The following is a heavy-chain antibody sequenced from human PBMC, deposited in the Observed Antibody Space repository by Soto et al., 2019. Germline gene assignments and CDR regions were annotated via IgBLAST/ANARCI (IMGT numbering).Heavy chain of an antibody. CDR1: GGSISTGGYY. J-gene: IGHJ4*02. V-gene: IGHV4-31*03. D-gene: IGHD4-17*01. Sequence: QVQLQESGPGLVKPSQTLSLTCTVSGGSISTGGYYWTWIRQHPGKGLEWIGYIYYSGSTYYNPSLKSRVTISVDTSKNQCSLKLSSVTAADTAVYYCANGLSVTLFDNWGQGTRVTVSS. CDR2: IYYSGST. CDR3: ANGLSVTLFDN.